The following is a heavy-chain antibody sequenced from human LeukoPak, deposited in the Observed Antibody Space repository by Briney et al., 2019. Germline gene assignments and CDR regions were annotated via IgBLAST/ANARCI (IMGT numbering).Heavy chain of an antibody. CDR1: GGSISSGGYY. V-gene: IGHV4-31*03. CDR2: IYHSGST. D-gene: IGHD2-15*01. CDR3: ARSQHCSGGSCYVFFDF. J-gene: IGHJ4*02. Sequence: SQTLSLTCTVSGGSISSGGYYWSWIRQNPGKGLEWIWYIYHSGSTYYNPSLKSRVTISIDTSKNQFFLKLSSVTSADTAVYYCARSQHCSGGSCYVFFDFWGQGNLVAVSS.